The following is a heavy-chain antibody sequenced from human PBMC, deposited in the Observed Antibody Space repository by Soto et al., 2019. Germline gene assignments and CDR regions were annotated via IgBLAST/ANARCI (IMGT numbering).Heavy chain of an antibody. CDR2: MNPNSGNT. D-gene: IGHD3-9*01. CDR3: ARGAIDILTGYRISDFDY. J-gene: IGHJ4*02. V-gene: IGHV1-8*01. Sequence: ASVKVSWKASGYTITIYDINWVRQATGQGLEWMGWMNPNSGNTGYAQKFQGRVTMTRNTSISTAYMELSSLRSEDTAVYYCARGAIDILTGYRISDFDYWGQGTLVTVSS. CDR1: GYTITIYD.